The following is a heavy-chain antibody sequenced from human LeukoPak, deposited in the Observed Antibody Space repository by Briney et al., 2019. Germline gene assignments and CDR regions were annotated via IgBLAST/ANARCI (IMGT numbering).Heavy chain of an antibody. D-gene: IGHD3-22*01. CDR2: ISGGGGST. V-gene: IGHV3-23*01. Sequence: GGSLRLSCAASEFTFNHYAMSWVRQAPGRGLEWVSSISGGGGSTYYADSVKGRFTISRDNSKNTLFLQMSSLTAGDTAVYYCAKSAYYDSSGFYREYYFDHWGQGTLVTVSS. CDR3: AKSAYYDSSGFYREYYFDH. J-gene: IGHJ4*02. CDR1: EFTFNHYA.